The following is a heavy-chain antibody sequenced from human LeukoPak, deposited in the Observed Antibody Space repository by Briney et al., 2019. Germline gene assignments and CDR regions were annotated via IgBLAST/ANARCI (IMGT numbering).Heavy chain of an antibody. J-gene: IGHJ4*02. Sequence: GGSLRLSCAASGFTFSTYGMHWVRQAPGKGLGWVAVIWYDGGNRYYADSVKGRFTISRDNSKNTLYLQMNSLRAEDTAVYYCARGDCGGTSCHKYFDYWGQGTLVTVSS. CDR1: GFTFSTYG. CDR2: IWYDGGNR. D-gene: IGHD2-2*02. CDR3: ARGDCGGTSCHKYFDY. V-gene: IGHV3-33*01.